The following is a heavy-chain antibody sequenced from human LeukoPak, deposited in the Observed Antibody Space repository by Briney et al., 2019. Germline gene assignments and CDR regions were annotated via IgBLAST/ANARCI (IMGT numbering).Heavy chain of an antibody. Sequence: GGSLRLSCAASGFSVSGNYMSWVRQAPGKGLEWVSVIYRGGNTYYADSVKGRFTISRDNSKNRLYLQMNSLSAEDTAVYYCARDRTTFGEFDYWGQGTLVTVSS. CDR1: GFSVSGNY. CDR3: ARDRTTFGEFDY. CDR2: IYRGGNT. J-gene: IGHJ4*02. D-gene: IGHD3-10*01. V-gene: IGHV3-53*01.